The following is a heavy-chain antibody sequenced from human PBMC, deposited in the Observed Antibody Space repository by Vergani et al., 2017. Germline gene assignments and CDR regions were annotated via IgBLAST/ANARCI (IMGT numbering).Heavy chain of an antibody. J-gene: IGHJ4*02. CDR2: ISGSGGNT. V-gene: IGHV3-23*01. Sequence: EVQLLESGGNLIQPGGSLRLSCGASGFTFSSYAMAWVRLAPGKGLQWVSAISGSGGNTFYTDSVKGRLTISRDNSKDTLYLQMNSLKTEDTAVYYCTTDLATVVDYWGQGTLVTVSS. CDR1: GFTFSSYA. D-gene: IGHD4-11*01. CDR3: TTDLATVVDY.